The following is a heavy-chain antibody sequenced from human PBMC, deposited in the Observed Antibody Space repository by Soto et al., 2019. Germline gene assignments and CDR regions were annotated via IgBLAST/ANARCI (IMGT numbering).Heavy chain of an antibody. CDR1: GGSVSSGSYY. V-gene: IGHV4-61*01. CDR2: IYYSGST. Sequence: PSETLSLTCIVSGGSVSSGSYYWSWIRQPPGKGLEWIGYIYYSGSTNYNPSLKSRVTISVDTSKNQFSLKLSSVTAADTAVYYCARVSRVLRAVDIWGPGKMDTVSS. J-gene: IGHJ3*02. CDR3: ARVSRVLRAVDI. D-gene: IGHD3-10*01.